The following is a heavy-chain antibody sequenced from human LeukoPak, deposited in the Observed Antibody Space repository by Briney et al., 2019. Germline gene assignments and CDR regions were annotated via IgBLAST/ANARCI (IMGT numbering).Heavy chain of an antibody. CDR3: ARNWAWEQVWFQH. CDR1: GYTFTGSY. CDR2: INPNNGGT. D-gene: IGHD1-26*01. J-gene: IGHJ1*01. Sequence: ASVKVSCKASGYTFTGSYMHWVRQAPGQGLEWMGWINPNNGGTNYAQTFQGRVTMTRDTSISTAYMELSRLRSDDTAVYYCARNWAWEQVWFQHWGQGTQVIVSS. V-gene: IGHV1-2*02.